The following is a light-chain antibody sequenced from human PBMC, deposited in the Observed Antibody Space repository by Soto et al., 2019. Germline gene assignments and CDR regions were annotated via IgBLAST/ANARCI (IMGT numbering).Light chain of an antibody. CDR1: SGHSTDI. J-gene: IGLJ2*01. CDR2: LEGSGSY. CDR3: ETWDTNVVV. V-gene: IGLV4-60*02. Sequence: QSVLTQSSSASASLGSSVKLTCTLSSGHSTDIIAWHQQQPGKAPRYLMKLEGSGSYNKGSGIPDRFSGSSSGADRDLTISNLQFEDEADYYCETWDTNVVVFGGGTKLTVL.